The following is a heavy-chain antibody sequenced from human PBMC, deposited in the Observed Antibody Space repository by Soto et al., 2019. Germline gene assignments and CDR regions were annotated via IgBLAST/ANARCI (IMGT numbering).Heavy chain of an antibody. CDR1: GYTFTTYG. J-gene: IGHJ4*02. CDR3: ARGPTDYYDNSGNYFLDY. D-gene: IGHD3-22*01. CDR2: ISTYNGNT. V-gene: IGHV1-18*01. Sequence: QVQLVQSGAEVKKPGASVKVSCKASGYTFTTYGMSWVRQAPGQGLDWMGGISTYNGNTKYAERLQGRVTMTTDTTTSTAYMELRSLTSDDTAVYYCARGPTDYYDNSGNYFLDYWGQGTLVTVSS.